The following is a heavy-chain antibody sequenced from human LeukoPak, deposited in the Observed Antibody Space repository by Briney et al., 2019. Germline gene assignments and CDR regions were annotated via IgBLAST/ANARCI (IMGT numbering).Heavy chain of an antibody. CDR1: GASVTDYY. V-gene: IGHV4-59*02. CDR3: ASRGRAGSDMLALDY. Sequence: SETLSLTCSVSGASVTDYYWSWIRQTPGKGLEWLGHIYCSVTTHYNPSLKNRHSISVDTSKNQCSLRLSSVSAADTAVYYCASRGRAGSDMLALDYWGQGTLITVSS. D-gene: IGHD6-19*01. CDR2: IYCSVTT. J-gene: IGHJ4*02.